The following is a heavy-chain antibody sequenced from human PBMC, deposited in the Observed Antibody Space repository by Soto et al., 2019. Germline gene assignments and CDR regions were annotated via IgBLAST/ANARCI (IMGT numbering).Heavy chain of an antibody. CDR1: GYTFTSYG. CDR2: ISAYNGNT. J-gene: IGHJ4*02. Sequence: QVQLVQSGAEVKKPGASVKVSCKASGYTFTSYGISWVRQAPGQGLEWMGWISAYNGNTNYAQKLQGRVTMTTDTSTSTGYMELRSLRSDDTAVYYCARRQPDYYYYDSSGYNAYYFDYWGQGTLVTVSS. D-gene: IGHD3-22*01. V-gene: IGHV1-18*04. CDR3: ARRQPDYYYYDSSGYNAYYFDY.